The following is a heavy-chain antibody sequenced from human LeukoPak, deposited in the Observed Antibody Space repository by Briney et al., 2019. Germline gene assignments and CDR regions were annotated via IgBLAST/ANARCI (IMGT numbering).Heavy chain of an antibody. D-gene: IGHD5-12*01. V-gene: IGHV3-30*02. CDR3: AKDLMGYSGAFLDV. Sequence: GGSLRLSCAASGFTFSDYGMHWVRQGPGKGLEWMAFIQYGGSNKYYADSVKGRFTISRDNSKNTLYLQMNSLRTEDTSVYYCAKDLMGYSGAFLDVWGKGTTVIVS. CDR1: GFTFSDYG. J-gene: IGHJ6*03. CDR2: IQYGGSNK.